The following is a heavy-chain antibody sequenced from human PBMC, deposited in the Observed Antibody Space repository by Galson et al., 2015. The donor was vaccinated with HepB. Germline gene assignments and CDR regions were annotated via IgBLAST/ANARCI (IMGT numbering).Heavy chain of an antibody. J-gene: IGHJ6*03. Sequence: SVKVSCKASGYTFTSYAMHWVRQAPGQRLEWMGWINAGNGNTKYSQKFPGRVTITRDKSASTAYMELSSLRSEDTAVYYCAKVSLGYGSSHYYYYYYMDVWGKGTTVTVSS. CDR1: GYTFTSYA. D-gene: IGHD6-13*01. V-gene: IGHV1-3*01. CDR3: AKVSLGYGSSHYYYYYYMDV. CDR2: INAGNGNT.